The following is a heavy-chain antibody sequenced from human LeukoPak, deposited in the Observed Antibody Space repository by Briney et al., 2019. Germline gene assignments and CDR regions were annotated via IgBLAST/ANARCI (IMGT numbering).Heavy chain of an antibody. CDR3: ARGPKKAAAGTPNWFDP. Sequence: ASVKLSCKASGYTFTSYDINWVRQATGQGLEWMGWMNPNSGNTGYAQKFQGRVTMTRNTSISTAYMELSSLRSEDTAVYYCARGPKKAAAGTPNWFDPWGQGTLVTVSS. J-gene: IGHJ5*02. D-gene: IGHD6-13*01. CDR1: GYTFTSYD. CDR2: MNPNSGNT. V-gene: IGHV1-8*01.